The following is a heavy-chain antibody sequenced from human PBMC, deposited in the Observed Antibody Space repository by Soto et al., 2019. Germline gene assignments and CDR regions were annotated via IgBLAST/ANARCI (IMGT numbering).Heavy chain of an antibody. Sequence: GASVKVSCKASGYTFTSYGISWVRQAPGQGLEWMGWISAYNGNTNYAQKLQGRVTMTTDTSTSTAYMELGSLRSDDTAVYYCARNVLLWFGEPPSPNHYGMAFWGQGTSVTVSS. D-gene: IGHD3-10*01. J-gene: IGHJ6*02. CDR1: GYTFTSYG. CDR3: ARNVLLWFGEPPSPNHYGMAF. V-gene: IGHV1-18*01. CDR2: ISAYNGNT.